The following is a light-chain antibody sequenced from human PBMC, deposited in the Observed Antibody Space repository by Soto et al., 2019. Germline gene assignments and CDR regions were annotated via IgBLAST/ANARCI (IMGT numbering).Light chain of an antibody. CDR3: QQLNYWPRIT. CDR1: QSVSNN. V-gene: IGKV3-15*01. CDR2: GAS. J-gene: IGKJ5*01. Sequence: EIVMTQSPATVSVSPGERATLSCRASQSVSNNYLAWYQQKPGQAPRLLVYGASTRASGIPPRFSGSGSGTDFTLTISSLQSEDFAVYYCQQLNYWPRITFGQGTRLEIK.